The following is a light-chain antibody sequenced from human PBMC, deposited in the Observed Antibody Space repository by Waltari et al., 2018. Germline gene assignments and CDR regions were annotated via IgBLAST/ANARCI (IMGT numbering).Light chain of an antibody. J-gene: IGKJ1*01. CDR3: QQYNIYPLT. V-gene: IGKV1-5*03. Sequence: DIQITQSPSTLSASVGDRVTITCRASQSINSWLAWYQQKPGEAPKLLIYKASSLQSGVPSSFSGSGSGTEFTLTISSLQPDDFATYYCQQYNIYPLTFGQGTKVEIK. CDR1: QSINSW. CDR2: KAS.